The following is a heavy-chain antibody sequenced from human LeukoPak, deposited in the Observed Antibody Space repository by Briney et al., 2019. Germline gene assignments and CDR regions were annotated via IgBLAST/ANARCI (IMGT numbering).Heavy chain of an antibody. CDR3: ASHTSATDY. J-gene: IGHJ4*02. Sequence: GGSLRLSCAGSGFNFKDYGMTWVRQAPGKGLEWVPGINWNGGSIAYADSVKGRFIISRDNAKNSLYLQMNSLRAEDTALYYCASHTSATDYWGQGTLVTVSS. D-gene: IGHD6-19*01. V-gene: IGHV3-20*04. CDR2: INWNGGSI. CDR1: GFNFKDYG.